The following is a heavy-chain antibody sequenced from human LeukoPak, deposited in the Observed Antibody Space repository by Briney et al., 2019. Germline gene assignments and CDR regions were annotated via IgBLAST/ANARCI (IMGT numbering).Heavy chain of an antibody. Sequence: GGSLRLSCAASGFTFSSYGMHWVRQAPGKGLEWVAVIWYDGSNKYYADSVKGRFTISRDNPKNTLYLQMNSLRAEDTAVYYCAREQQPNWFDPWGQGTLVTVSS. CDR3: AREQQPNWFDP. J-gene: IGHJ5*02. CDR1: GFTFSSYG. D-gene: IGHD6-13*01. V-gene: IGHV3-33*01. CDR2: IWYDGSNK.